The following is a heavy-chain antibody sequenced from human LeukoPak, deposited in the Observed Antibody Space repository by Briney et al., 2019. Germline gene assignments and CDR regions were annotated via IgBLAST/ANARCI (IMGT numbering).Heavy chain of an antibody. D-gene: IGHD5-18*01. J-gene: IGHJ4*02. V-gene: IGHV1-8*03. CDR3: ARGGAYTYGYY. CDR1: GYTFTSYH. Sequence: ASVKVSCRASGYTFTSYHIHWVRQATGQGLEWMGWMNPNSGNTGYAQKFQGRVTITRNTSISTAYMELSSLRSEDTAVYYCARGGAYTYGYYWGQGTLVTVSS. CDR2: MNPNSGNT.